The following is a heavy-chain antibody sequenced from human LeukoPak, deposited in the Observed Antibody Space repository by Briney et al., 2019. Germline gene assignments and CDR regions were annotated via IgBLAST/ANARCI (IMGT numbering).Heavy chain of an antibody. CDR3: ASAIRRGSYSSSWTGILGHERNWFDP. CDR1: GYTFTSYD. J-gene: IGHJ5*02. D-gene: IGHD6-13*01. Sequence: ASVKVSCKASGYTFTSYDINWVRQATGQGLEWMGWMNPNSGDTGYAQKFQGRVTITRNTSISTAYMEPNSLRAEDTAVYYCASAIRRGSYSSSWTGILGHERNWFDPWGQGTLVTVSS. V-gene: IGHV1-8*03. CDR2: MNPNSGDT.